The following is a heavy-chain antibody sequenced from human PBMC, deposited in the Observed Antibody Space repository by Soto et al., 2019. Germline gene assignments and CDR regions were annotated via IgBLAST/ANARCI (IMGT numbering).Heavy chain of an antibody. Sequence: GGSLRLSCAASGFNLSDYYMSWIRQAPGTGLEWLSYISSTSTYTNYADSVKGRFTISRDNAKNSLYLQMSSLRAEYTAVYYCATDSKTTTQADYWGQGILVTVSS. CDR1: GFNLSDYY. CDR2: ISSTSTYT. J-gene: IGHJ4*02. D-gene: IGHD1-1*01. V-gene: IGHV3-11*06. CDR3: ATDSKTTTQADY.